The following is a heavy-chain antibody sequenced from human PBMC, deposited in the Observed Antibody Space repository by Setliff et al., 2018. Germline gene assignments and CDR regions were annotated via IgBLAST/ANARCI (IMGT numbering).Heavy chain of an antibody. D-gene: IGHD2-21*02. CDR1: GFSFSSYA. CDR2: IFGSGDNT. Sequence: GGSLRLSCAASGFSFSSYAMSWVRQAPGKGLEWVSKIFGSGDNTYYADSVKGRFTISRDNSKNTLYLQMTSLRAEDTAVYYCARNWVTAQHYYYGMDVWGQGTTVTVSS. J-gene: IGHJ6*02. CDR3: ARNWVTAQHYYYGMDV. V-gene: IGHV3-23*01.